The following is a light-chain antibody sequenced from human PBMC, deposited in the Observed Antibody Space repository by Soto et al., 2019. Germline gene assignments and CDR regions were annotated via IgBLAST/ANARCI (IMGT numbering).Light chain of an antibody. CDR2: GAS. V-gene: IGKV3-15*01. J-gene: IGKJ1*01. CDR1: RSVDSS. Sequence: EIVMTQSPATLSGSPGERATLSCRASRSVDSSLAWYQQKPGQAPRLLIYGASTRATGIPARFSGSGSGTEFTLTISSLQPEDFAVYYCHQYNXWPPETFGQGTKV. CDR3: HQYNXWPPET.